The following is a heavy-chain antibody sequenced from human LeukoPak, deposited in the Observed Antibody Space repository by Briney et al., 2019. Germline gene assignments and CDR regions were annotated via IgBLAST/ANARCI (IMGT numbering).Heavy chain of an antibody. D-gene: IGHD6-13*01. CDR1: GFTFTSYD. Sequence: PGRSLRLSCAASGFTFTSYDMHWVRQGPGKGLEWVANINQDGSQRYYVNSVKGRFTISRDNAKNSLYLQMNSLSAEDTGMYYCARDWALQLATIKMDVWGQGTTVTVSS. CDR2: INQDGSQR. CDR3: ARDWALQLATIKMDV. V-gene: IGHV3-7*03. J-gene: IGHJ6*02.